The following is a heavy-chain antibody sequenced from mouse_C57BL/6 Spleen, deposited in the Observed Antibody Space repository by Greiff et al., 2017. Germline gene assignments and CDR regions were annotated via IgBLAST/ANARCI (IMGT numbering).Heavy chain of an antibody. CDR3: ARGAARTSHAMDY. D-gene: IGHD3-1*01. V-gene: IGHV1-80*01. CDR2: IYPGDGDT. CDR1: GYAFSSYW. J-gene: IGHJ4*01. Sequence: VKLVESGAELVKPGASVKISCKASGYAFSSYWMNWVKQRPGKGLEWIGQIYPGDGDTNYNGKFKGKATLTADKSSSTAYMQLSSLTSEDSAVYFCARGAARTSHAMDYWGQGTSVTVSS.